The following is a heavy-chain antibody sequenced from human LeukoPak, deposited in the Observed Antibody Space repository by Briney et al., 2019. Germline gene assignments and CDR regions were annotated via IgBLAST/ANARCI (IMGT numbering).Heavy chain of an antibody. Sequence: ASVKVSCKASGYTFTSYGISWVRQAPGQGLEWMGWISAYNGNTNYAQKLQGRVTITRDTSASTAYMEPSSLRSEDTAVYYCARAPSNYCSSTSCLYGMDVWGQGTTVTVSS. CDR1: GYTFTSYG. V-gene: IGHV1-18*01. J-gene: IGHJ6*02. CDR3: ARAPSNYCSSTSCLYGMDV. CDR2: ISAYNGNT. D-gene: IGHD2-2*01.